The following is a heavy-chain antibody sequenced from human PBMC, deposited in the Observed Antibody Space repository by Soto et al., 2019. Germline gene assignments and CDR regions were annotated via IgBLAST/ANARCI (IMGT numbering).Heavy chain of an antibody. CDR2: IYYSGST. J-gene: IGHJ6*02. CDR1: GGSISSGGYY. Sequence: SETLSLTCTVSGGSISSGGYYWSWIRQHPGKGLEWIGYIYYSGSTYYNPSLKSRVTISVDTSKNQFSLKLSSVTAADTAVYYCARVSRHYYYGMDVWGQGTTVTVSS. V-gene: IGHV4-31*03. CDR3: ARVSRHYYYGMDV.